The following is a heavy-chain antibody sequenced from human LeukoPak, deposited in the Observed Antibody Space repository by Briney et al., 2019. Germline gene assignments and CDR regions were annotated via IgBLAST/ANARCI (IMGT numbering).Heavy chain of an antibody. CDR1: GFTFSSYG. D-gene: IGHD5-24*01. CDR2: ISSSGTYI. Sequence: GGSLRLSCAASGFTFSSYGMTWVRQAPGKGLEWVSSISSSGTYIYYVDSVKGRFTISRDNAENSLYLQMNSLRAEDTAIYYCARSGYNRFDYWGQGTLVTVSS. CDR3: ARSGYNRFDY. J-gene: IGHJ4*02. V-gene: IGHV3-21*04.